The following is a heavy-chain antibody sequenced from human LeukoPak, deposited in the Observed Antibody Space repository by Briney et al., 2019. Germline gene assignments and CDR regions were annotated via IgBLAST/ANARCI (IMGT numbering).Heavy chain of an antibody. CDR1: GLTVSSNY. CDR2: IYSGGST. Sequence: GGSLRLSCAASGLTVSSNYMSWVRQAPGKGLEWVSVIYSGGSTYYADSVKGRFTISRDNSTNTLYLQMNRLRAEDTAVYYCARDRHYGGILYWGQGTLVTVSS. D-gene: IGHD4-23*01. V-gene: IGHV3-66*01. J-gene: IGHJ4*02. CDR3: ARDRHYGGILY.